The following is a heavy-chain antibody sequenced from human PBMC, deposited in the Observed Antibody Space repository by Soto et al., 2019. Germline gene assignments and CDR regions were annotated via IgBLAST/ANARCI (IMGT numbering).Heavy chain of an antibody. CDR2: IIPILGIA. D-gene: IGHD5-12*01. V-gene: IGHV1-69*08. J-gene: IGHJ4*02. Sequence: QVQLVQSGAEVKKPGSSVKVSCKASGGTFSSYTINWVRQAPGQGLEWMGRIIPILGIANYAQKFQGRVASIADKSTSTDYMELSSLRSEDTDVYYCARDDSGYDSLAYCGQGALVAVSS. CDR3: ARDDSGYDSLAY. CDR1: GGTFSSYT.